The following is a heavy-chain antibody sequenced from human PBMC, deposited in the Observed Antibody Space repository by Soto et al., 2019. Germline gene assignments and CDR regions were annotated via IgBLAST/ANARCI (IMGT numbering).Heavy chain of an antibody. J-gene: IGHJ3*02. D-gene: IGHD2-2*01. CDR3: AKDFMARYCSSTSCLGKGAFDI. V-gene: IGHV3-9*01. Sequence: GGSLRLSCAASGFTFDDYAMHWVRQAPGKGLEWVSGISWNSGSIGYADSVKGRFTISRDNAKNSLYLQMNSLRAEDTALYYCAKDFMARYCSSTSCLGKGAFDIWGQGTMVTVSS. CDR2: ISWNSGSI. CDR1: GFTFDDYA.